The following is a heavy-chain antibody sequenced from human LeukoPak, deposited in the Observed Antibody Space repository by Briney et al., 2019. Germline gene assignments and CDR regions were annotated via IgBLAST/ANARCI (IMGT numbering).Heavy chain of an antibody. CDR1: GFTFSSYA. Sequence: SGGSPRLSCAASGFTFSSYAMSWVRQAPGKGLEWVANIKQDGSEKYYVDSVKGRFTISRDNAKNSLYLQMNSLRAEDTAVYYCARASSSGYRGADFWGQGTLVTVSS. V-gene: IGHV3-7*01. D-gene: IGHD3-22*01. CDR3: ARASSSGYRGADF. CDR2: IKQDGSEK. J-gene: IGHJ4*02.